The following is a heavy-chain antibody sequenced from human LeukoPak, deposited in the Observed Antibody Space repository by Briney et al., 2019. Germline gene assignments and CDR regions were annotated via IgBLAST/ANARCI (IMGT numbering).Heavy chain of an antibody. CDR2: ISYDGSNK. CDR3: VRSGWYVGDY. D-gene: IGHD6-19*01. Sequence: GGSLRLSWAASGFTFSSYAMHWVRQAPGKGLEWVAVISYDGSNKYYADSVKGRFTISRDNSKNTLYLQMNSLRAEDTAVYYCVRSGWYVGDYWARGPWSPSPQ. V-gene: IGHV3-30-3*01. CDR1: GFTFSSYA. J-gene: IGHJ4*02.